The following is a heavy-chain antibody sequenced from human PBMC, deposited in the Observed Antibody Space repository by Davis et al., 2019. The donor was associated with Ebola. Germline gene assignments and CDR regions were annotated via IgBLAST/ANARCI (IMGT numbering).Heavy chain of an antibody. CDR2: INHSGST. CDR3: ARAPWYYGSGSRYYFDY. D-gene: IGHD3-10*01. V-gene: IGHV4-34*01. CDR1: GGSFSGYY. J-gene: IGHJ4*02. Sequence: MPSETLSLTCAVYGGSFSGYYWSWIRQPPGKGLEWIGEINHSGSTNYNPSLQSRVTISVDTSKNQFSLKLSSVTAADTAVYYCARAPWYYGSGSRYYFDYWGQGTLVTVSS.